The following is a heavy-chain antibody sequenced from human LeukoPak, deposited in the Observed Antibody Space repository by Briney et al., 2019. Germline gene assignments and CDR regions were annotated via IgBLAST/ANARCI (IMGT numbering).Heavy chain of an antibody. V-gene: IGHV1-2*02. D-gene: IGHD2/OR15-2a*01. Sequence: ASMKVSCTSSGFTFTDHYIHWVRPGPAQGLEWMGYIGPHSTFTSSPQEFQGRVTMTRDASMSTAYMELTRLTSDDTAVYYCVREGEGPLSKDFDYWGQGTLVTVSS. CDR3: VREGEGPLSKDFDY. CDR2: IGPHSTFT. J-gene: IGHJ4*02. CDR1: GFTFTDHY.